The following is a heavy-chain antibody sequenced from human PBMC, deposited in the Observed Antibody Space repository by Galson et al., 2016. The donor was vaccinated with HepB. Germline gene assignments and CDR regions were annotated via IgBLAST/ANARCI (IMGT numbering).Heavy chain of an antibody. Sequence: SLRLSCAASGLSFSDAWMSWVRQAPGKGLEWVGRIKSKSDGGTTDYAAPVKGRFTISRDDSKNTIYLQMNGLKTEDSAVYYCTTELPYIAVVVAAVFWGQGTPVTVSS. J-gene: IGHJ4*02. CDR2: IKSKSDGGTT. CDR1: GLSFSDAW. CDR3: TTELPYIAVVVAAVF. V-gene: IGHV3-15*01. D-gene: IGHD2-15*01.